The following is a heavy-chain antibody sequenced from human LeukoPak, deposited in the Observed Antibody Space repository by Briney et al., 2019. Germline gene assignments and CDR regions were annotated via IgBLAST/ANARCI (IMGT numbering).Heavy chain of an antibody. J-gene: IGHJ5*02. CDR1: GYTFTGYY. D-gene: IGHD2-2*01. CDR3: ARAYCSSTSCYGRSWFDP. CDR2: INPNSGGT. Sequence: ASVKVSCKASGYTFTGYYMHWVRQAPGQGLEWMGWINPNSGGTNYALKFQGRVTMTRDTSISTAYMELSRLRSDDTAVYYCARAYCSSTSCYGRSWFDPWGQGTLVTVSS. V-gene: IGHV1-2*02.